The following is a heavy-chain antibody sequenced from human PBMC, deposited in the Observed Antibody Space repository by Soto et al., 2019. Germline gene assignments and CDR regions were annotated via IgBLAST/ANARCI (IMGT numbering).Heavy chain of an antibody. CDR3: ARDRSPLYYDFWSGYPNWFDP. Sequence: SVKVSCKASGGTFSSYTISWVRQAPGQGLEWMGRIIPILGIANYAQKFQGRVTITADKSTSTAYMELSSLRSEDTAVYYCARDRSPLYYDFWSGYPNWFDPWGQGTLVTVSS. D-gene: IGHD3-3*01. V-gene: IGHV1-69*04. J-gene: IGHJ5*02. CDR2: IIPILGIA. CDR1: GGTFSSYT.